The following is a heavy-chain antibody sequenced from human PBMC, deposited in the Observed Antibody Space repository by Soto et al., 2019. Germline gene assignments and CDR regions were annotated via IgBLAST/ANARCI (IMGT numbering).Heavy chain of an antibody. CDR2: IDSDAKT. CDR3: ARDGYSFALNY. V-gene: IGHV3-53*01. Sequence: EVQLVESGGGLIQPGESLRLSCAASGFSVSSYHMSWVRQAPGKGLEWVSGIDSDAKTFYTDSVNGRFIISRDNSENTLFLQVNRLRADDTAVYFCARDGYSFALNYWGQGTLVTVSS. CDR1: GFSVSSYH. D-gene: IGHD5-18*01. J-gene: IGHJ4*02.